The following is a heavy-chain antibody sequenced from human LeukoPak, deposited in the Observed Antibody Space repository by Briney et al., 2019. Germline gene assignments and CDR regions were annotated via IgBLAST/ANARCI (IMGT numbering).Heavy chain of an antibody. CDR3: ARDSSSSWYGLRY. Sequence: GGSLRLSCTASGFTVSSNYMSWVRQAPGKGLEWVSVIYSGGSTYYADSVKGRFTISRDNSKNTLYLQMNSLRAEDTAVYYCARDSSSSWYGLRYWGQGTLVTVSS. J-gene: IGHJ4*02. D-gene: IGHD6-13*01. CDR2: IYSGGST. CDR1: GFTVSSNY. V-gene: IGHV3-53*01.